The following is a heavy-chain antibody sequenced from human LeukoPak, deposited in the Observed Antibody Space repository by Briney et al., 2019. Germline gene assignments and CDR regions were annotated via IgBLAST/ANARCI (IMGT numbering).Heavy chain of an antibody. D-gene: IGHD3-22*01. V-gene: IGHV1-2*02. CDR2: INPNSGGT. CDR1: GYTFTGYY. Sequence: ASVKVSCKASGYTFTGYYMHWVRQAPGQGLEWMGWINPNSGGTNYAQKFQGRVTMTRDTSISTAYMELSRLRSDDTAVYYCARDSRLVPYYYDSSGYYSDAFDIWGQGTMVTVSS. J-gene: IGHJ3*02. CDR3: ARDSRLVPYYYDSSGYYSDAFDI.